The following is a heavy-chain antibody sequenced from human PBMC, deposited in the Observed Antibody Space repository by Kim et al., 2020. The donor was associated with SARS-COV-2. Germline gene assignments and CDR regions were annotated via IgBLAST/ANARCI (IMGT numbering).Heavy chain of an antibody. CDR3: AGQDDRGWGVGISTFD. J-gene: IGHJ4*01. V-gene: IGHV4-39*01. Sequence: SETLSLTCTVSGGSISSSNYYWGWIRQPPGKGLEWIGNIFYSGSTYYNPSLKSRVTISVDTSKNQLSLRLSSVTAADTAVYYCAGQDDRGWGVGISTFD. D-gene: IGHD3-10*01. CDR2: IFYSGST. CDR1: GGSISSSNYY.